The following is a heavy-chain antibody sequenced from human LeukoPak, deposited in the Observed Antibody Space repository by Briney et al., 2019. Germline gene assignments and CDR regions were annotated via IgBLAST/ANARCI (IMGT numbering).Heavy chain of an antibody. Sequence: GGSLRLSCAASGFTVSSNYMSWVRQAPGKGLEWVSVIYSGGSTCYADSVKGRFTISRDNSKNTLYLQMNSLRAEDTAVYYCAKAYYYDSSGYSSDAFDIWGQGTMVTVSS. CDR1: GFTVSSNY. J-gene: IGHJ3*02. V-gene: IGHV3-66*02. CDR3: AKAYYYDSSGYSSDAFDI. CDR2: IYSGGST. D-gene: IGHD3-22*01.